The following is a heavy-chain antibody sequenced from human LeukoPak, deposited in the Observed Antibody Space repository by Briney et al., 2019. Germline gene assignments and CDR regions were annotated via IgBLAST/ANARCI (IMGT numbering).Heavy chain of an antibody. V-gene: IGHV3-23*01. J-gene: IGHJ4*02. CDR1: GFTFSSYA. D-gene: IGHD3-3*01. CDR2: IGGSGGST. Sequence: PGRSLRLSCAASGFTFSSYAMSWVRQAPGKGLEWVSAIGGSGGSTYYADSVKGRFTISRDNSKNTLYLQMNSLRAEDTAVYYCAMPGRFLEWLPTSWFDYWGQGTLVTVSS. CDR3: AMPGRFLEWLPTSWFDY.